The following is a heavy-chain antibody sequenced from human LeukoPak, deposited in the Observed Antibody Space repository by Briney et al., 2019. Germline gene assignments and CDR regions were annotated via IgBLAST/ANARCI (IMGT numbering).Heavy chain of an antibody. CDR1: GVTFSSYS. CDR2: ISSSSSYI. CDR3: ARDGP. V-gene: IGHV3-21*01. J-gene: IGHJ5*02. Sequence: GGSLRLSCAASGVTFSSYSMNWVRQARGKGREWGSSISSSSSYIYYEDSVKGPFTIFRDNAKNSLYLQMNSLRAEDTAVYYCARDGPWGQGTLVTVSS.